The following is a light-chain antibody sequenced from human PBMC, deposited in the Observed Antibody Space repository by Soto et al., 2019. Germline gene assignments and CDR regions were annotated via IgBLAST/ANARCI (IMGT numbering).Light chain of an antibody. V-gene: IGKV3-11*01. CDR3: QQYSNWRVT. Sequence: EVVLTQFPATLSLSPGERAILSYRASQRVSTDLAWYQQKAGQAPRLVVYGASKRATGIPARFSGSGSGTDFTLTISSLESEDFAVYYCQQYSNWRVTFGGGTKVDIK. CDR2: GAS. J-gene: IGKJ4*01. CDR1: QRVSTD.